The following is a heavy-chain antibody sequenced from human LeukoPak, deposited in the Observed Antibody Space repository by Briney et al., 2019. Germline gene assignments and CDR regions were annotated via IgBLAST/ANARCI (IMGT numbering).Heavy chain of an antibody. V-gene: IGHV4-4*08. D-gene: IGHD3-10*01. CDR3: ARDKAHSYGYYFDP. J-gene: IGHJ4*02. CDR2: IANGRT. Sequence: SETLSLTCTVSGDAMSTYYWNWIRQTPGKGLEWVGHIANGRTDYNPSLKSRAIISVDASKNQISLRLTSVTAADTAGYYCARDKAHSYGYYFDPWGPGTQVLVSS. CDR1: GDAMSTYY.